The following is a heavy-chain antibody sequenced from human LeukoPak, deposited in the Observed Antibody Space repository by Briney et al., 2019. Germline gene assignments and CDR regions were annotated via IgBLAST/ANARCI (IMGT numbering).Heavy chain of an antibody. CDR2: INPNSGGT. CDR3: ARGVGATTYYYYYYMDV. V-gene: IGHV1-2*02. CDR1: GYTFTSYY. J-gene: IGHJ6*03. D-gene: IGHD1-26*01. Sequence: GASVKVSCKASGYTFTSYYMHWVRQAPGQGLEWMGWINPNSGGTNYAQKFQGRVTMTRDTSISTAYMELSRLRSDDTAVYYCARGVGATTYYYYYYMDVWGKGTTVTVSS.